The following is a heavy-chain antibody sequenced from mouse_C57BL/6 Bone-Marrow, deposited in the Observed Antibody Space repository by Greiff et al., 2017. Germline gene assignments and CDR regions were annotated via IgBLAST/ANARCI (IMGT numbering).Heavy chain of an antibody. CDR2: IDPSDSYT. Sequence: QVQLKQPGAELVMPGASVKLSCKASGYTFTRYWMHWVKQRPGQGLEWIGEIDPSDSYTNSNQKFKGKSTLTVDKSSSTAYMQHISLTSEDSAVYYCARSGDYDLYAMDYWGQGTSVTVSS. V-gene: IGHV1-69*01. J-gene: IGHJ4*01. CDR1: GYTFTRYW. D-gene: IGHD2-4*01. CDR3: ARSGDYDLYAMDY.